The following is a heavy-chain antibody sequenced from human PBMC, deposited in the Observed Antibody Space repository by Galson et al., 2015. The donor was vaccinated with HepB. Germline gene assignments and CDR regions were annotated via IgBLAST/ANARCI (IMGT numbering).Heavy chain of an antibody. Sequence: SLRLSCAASGFTFSSLGMTWVRQAPGKGLEWVSVVNGGATNTNYADSVKGRFTISRDNSKDTVFLQMDGLRADDTAVYYCAKASGTPRGRFDSWGQGTLVTVSS. CDR2: VNGGATNT. V-gene: IGHV3-23*01. J-gene: IGHJ5*01. CDR1: GFTFSSLG. CDR3: AKASGTPRGRFDS.